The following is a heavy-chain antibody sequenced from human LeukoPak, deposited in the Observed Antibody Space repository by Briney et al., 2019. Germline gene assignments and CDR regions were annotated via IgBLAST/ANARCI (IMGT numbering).Heavy chain of an antibody. CDR3: ARMSASYLDY. CDR1: GFAFRTHG. J-gene: IGHJ4*02. D-gene: IGHD3-3*01. CDR2: IWYDGSKK. Sequence: GGSLRPSCAASGFAFRTHGMHWVRQAPGKGLEWVAVIWYDGSKKYYADSVKGRFTISRDNSKNTLDLQMNSLRAEDTAVYYCARMSASYLDYWGQGTLVSVSS. V-gene: IGHV3-33*01.